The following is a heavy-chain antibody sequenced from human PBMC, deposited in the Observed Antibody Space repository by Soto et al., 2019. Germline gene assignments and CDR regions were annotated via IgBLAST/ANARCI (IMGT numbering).Heavy chain of an antibody. CDR3: ARRRQYSYGLNYFDY. D-gene: IGHD5-18*01. Sequence: QVQLQQWGAGLLKPSETLSLTCAVYGGSFSGYYWSWIRQPPGKGLEWIGEINHSGSTNYNPSLKRRVTIPVDTSKNQFSLKLSSVTAADRAVYYCARRRQYSYGLNYFDYWGQGTLVTVSS. CDR1: GGSFSGYY. V-gene: IGHV4-34*01. CDR2: INHSGST. J-gene: IGHJ4*02.